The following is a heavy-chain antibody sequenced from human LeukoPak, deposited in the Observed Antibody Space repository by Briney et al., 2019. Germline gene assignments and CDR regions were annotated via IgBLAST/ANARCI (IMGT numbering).Heavy chain of an antibody. J-gene: IGHJ4*02. Sequence: GGSLRLSCAASGFTVSSNYMSWVRQAPGKGLEWVSVIYSGGSTYYADSVKGRFTTSRDNSKNTLYLQMNSLRAEDTAVYYCARVLKYYDILTGEQYFDYWGQGTLVTVSS. CDR1: GFTVSSNY. V-gene: IGHV3-66*01. CDR2: IYSGGST. CDR3: ARVLKYYDILTGEQYFDY. D-gene: IGHD3-9*01.